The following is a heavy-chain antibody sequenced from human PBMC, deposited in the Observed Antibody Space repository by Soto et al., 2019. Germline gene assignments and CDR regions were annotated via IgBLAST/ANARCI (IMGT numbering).Heavy chain of an antibody. CDR1: GGSFSSYA. D-gene: IGHD3-22*01. J-gene: IGHJ6*02. CDR3: ARSMADFYDTSGYYYLYIYYYSGIDV. CDR2: IIPIFGTA. V-gene: IGHV1-69*06. Sequence: SVKVSCKASGGSFSSYAISWVRQAPGQGLEWMGGIIPIFGTANYAQKFQGRVTITADKSTSTAHLELSSLRSEDTGVYYCARSMADFYDTSGYYYLYIYYYSGIDVWGQGTTVTVSS.